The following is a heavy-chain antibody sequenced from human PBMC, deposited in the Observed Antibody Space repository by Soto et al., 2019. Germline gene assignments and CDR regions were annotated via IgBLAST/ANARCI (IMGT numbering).Heavy chain of an antibody. Sequence: QVQLQESGPGLLKPSQTLSLTCTVSGGSISSGGYYWSWIRQHPGKGMEWLGYIYYSGSTYYNPSLKSRVTISVDTSKNQFSLKLSSVTAADTAVYYCARGIYGAKYVQHWGQGTLVTVSS. CDR3: ARGIYGAKYVQH. V-gene: IGHV4-31*03. D-gene: IGHD4-17*01. CDR2: IYYSGST. CDR1: GGSISSGGYY. J-gene: IGHJ1*01.